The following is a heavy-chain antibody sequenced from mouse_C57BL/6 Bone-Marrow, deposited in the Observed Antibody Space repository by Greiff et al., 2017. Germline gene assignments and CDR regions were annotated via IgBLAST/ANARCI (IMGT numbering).Heavy chain of an antibody. CDR3: ARTYGSSKGYFDV. V-gene: IGHV1-55*01. Sequence: QVQLQQPGAELVKPGASVKMSCKASGYTFTSYWITWVKQRPGQGLEWIGDIYPGSGSTNYNEKFKSKATLTVDTASSTAYMQLSSLTSEDSAVYYCARTYGSSKGYFDVWGKGTTVTVSS. D-gene: IGHD1-1*01. CDR1: GYTFTSYW. CDR2: IYPGSGST. J-gene: IGHJ1*03.